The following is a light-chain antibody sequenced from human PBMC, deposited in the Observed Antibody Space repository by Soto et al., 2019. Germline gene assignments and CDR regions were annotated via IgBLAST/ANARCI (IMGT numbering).Light chain of an antibody. J-gene: IGLJ1*01. CDR1: SSDVGSYNR. V-gene: IGLV2-18*01. Sequence: QSVLTQPPSVSGSPGQSVTISCPGTSSDVGSYNRVSWYQQPPGTAPKLMIYEVSNRPSGVPDRFSGSKSGNTASLTISGLQAEDEADYYCSLYTSTSTWVFGTGTKVTVL. CDR3: SLYTSTSTWV. CDR2: EVS.